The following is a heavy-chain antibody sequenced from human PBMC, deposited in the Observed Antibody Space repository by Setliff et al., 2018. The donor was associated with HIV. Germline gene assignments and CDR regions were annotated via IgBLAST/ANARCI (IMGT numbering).Heavy chain of an antibody. CDR2: INPNSGGT. D-gene: IGHD5-12*01. V-gene: IGHV1-2*02. CDR3: ARDPALTYSGYVYWYFDL. CDR1: GYSFAAYY. Sequence: GASVKVSCKAAGYSFAAYYIHWVRQAPGQGLEWMGWINPNSGGTNYAQKFQGRVTLTRDTSISTANMELSGLRSDDTAVYYRARDPALTYSGYVYWYFDLWGRGTLVTVSS. J-gene: IGHJ2*01.